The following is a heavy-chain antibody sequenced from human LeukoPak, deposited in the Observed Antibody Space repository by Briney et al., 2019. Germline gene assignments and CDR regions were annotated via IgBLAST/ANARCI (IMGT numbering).Heavy chain of an antibody. Sequence: PGGSLRLSCAASGFTFSSYAMSWVRQAPGKGLEWVSAISGSGGSTYYADSVKGRFTISRDNSKNTLYLQMNSLRAEDTAVYYCAKAEEKRQQWLVEGAFDYWGQGTLVTVSS. D-gene: IGHD6-19*01. CDR2: ISGSGGST. CDR3: AKAEEKRQQWLVEGAFDY. V-gene: IGHV3-23*01. J-gene: IGHJ4*02. CDR1: GFTFSSYA.